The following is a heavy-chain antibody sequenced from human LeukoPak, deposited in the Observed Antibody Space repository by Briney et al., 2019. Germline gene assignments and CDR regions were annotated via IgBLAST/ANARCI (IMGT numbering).Heavy chain of an antibody. CDR2: ISYDGSNK. Sequence: PGASLRLSCAASGFTFSSYGMHWVRQAPGKGLEWVAVISYDGSNKYYADSVKGRFTISRDNSKNTLYLQMNSLRAEDTAVYYCAKVPDYWGQGTLVTVSS. J-gene: IGHJ4*02. CDR3: AKVPDY. CDR1: GFTFSSYG. V-gene: IGHV3-30*18.